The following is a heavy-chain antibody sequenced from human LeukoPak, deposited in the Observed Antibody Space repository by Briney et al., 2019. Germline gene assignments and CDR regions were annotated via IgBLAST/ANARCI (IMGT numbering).Heavy chain of an antibody. CDR1: GFTFSSYT. D-gene: IGHD4-11*01. CDR2: ISYDGSNK. V-gene: IGHV3-30-3*01. J-gene: IGHJ4*02. Sequence: SGGSLRLSCAASGFTFSSYTIHWVRQAPGKGLEWVALISYDGSNKYYADSVKGRFTISRDNSKNTLYLQMSSLGAEDTAVYYCARDLYNNYVSFDYWGQGTLVTVSS. CDR3: ARDLYNNYVSFDY.